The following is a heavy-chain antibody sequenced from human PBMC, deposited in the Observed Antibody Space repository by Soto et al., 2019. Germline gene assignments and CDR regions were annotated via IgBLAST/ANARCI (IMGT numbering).Heavy chain of an antibody. J-gene: IGHJ6*02. CDR1: GGSISSGGYY. Sequence: SETLSLTCTVSGGSISSGGYYWSWIRQHPGKGLEWIGYIYYSGSTYYNPSLKSRVTISVDTSKNQFSLKLSSVTAADTAVYYCAREVYYYYYGIDVWGQGTTVTVSS. CDR3: AREVYYYYYGIDV. CDR2: IYYSGST. V-gene: IGHV4-31*03.